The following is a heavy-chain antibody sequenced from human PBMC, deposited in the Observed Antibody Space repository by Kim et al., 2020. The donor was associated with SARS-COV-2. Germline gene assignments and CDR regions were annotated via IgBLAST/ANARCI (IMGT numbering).Heavy chain of an antibody. J-gene: IGHJ4*02. CDR1: GFTFSSYE. Sequence: GGSLRLSCAASGFTFSSYEMNWVRQAPGKGLEWVSYISSSGSTIYYADSVKGRFTISRDNAKNSLYLQMNSLRAEDTAVYYCARADYGGNSYYFDYWGQGTLVTVSS. CDR2: ISSSGSTI. CDR3: ARADYGGNSYYFDY. D-gene: IGHD4-17*01. V-gene: IGHV3-48*03.